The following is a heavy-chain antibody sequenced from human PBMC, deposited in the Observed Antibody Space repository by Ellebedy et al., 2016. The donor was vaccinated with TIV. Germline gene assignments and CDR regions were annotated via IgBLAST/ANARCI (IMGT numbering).Heavy chain of an antibody. V-gene: IGHV4-34*01. J-gene: IGHJ6*02. CDR2: INHRGST. CDR3: ARALAASGKVTYHFGMDV. Sequence: SETLSLXXAVEGGAFSGYFWSWIRQSPGKGLVWIGEINHRGSTNYNPSLKSRVTISVDTSKNQVSLKLRSVTAADTALYYCARALAASGKVTYHFGMDVWGPGTTVTVSS. CDR1: GGAFSGYF. D-gene: IGHD6-13*01.